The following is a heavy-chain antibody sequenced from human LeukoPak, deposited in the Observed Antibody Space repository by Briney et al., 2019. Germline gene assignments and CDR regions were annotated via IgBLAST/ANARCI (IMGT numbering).Heavy chain of an antibody. CDR2: IYSGGST. CDR3: ARAGPIDY. CDR1: GFTVSSKY. J-gene: IGHJ4*02. Sequence: PGGSLRLSCAASGFTVSSKYMSWVRQAPGKGLEWLSIIYSGGSTYYADSVEGRFTVSRDNSKNTLYLQMNSLRAEDTAVCYCARAGPIDYWGQGTVVTVSS. V-gene: IGHV3-53*01.